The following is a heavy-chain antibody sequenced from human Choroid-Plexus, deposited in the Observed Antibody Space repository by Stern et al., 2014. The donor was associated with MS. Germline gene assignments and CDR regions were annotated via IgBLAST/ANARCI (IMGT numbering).Heavy chain of an antibody. J-gene: IGHJ4*02. CDR3: AKDRQWSTYFFDY. V-gene: IGHV3-30*18. CDR1: GFTFSNFG. Sequence: ESGGGVAQPGRPLILSCAASGFTFSNFGMHWVRQAPGKGLEWVALISYDGSDKYYADSVKGRFTIFRDNSKNTLYMHMNSLRAEDTAVYYCAKDRQWSTYFFDYWGQGCLVTVSS. D-gene: IGHD2-15*01. CDR2: ISYDGSDK.